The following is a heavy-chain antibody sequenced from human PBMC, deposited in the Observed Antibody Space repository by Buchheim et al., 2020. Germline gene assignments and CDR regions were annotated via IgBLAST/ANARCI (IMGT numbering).Heavy chain of an antibody. CDR3: ARGGSTYVDS. CDR1: GFTFSSFW. CDR2: IHSEGSVT. Sequence: EVQLVESGGGLVQPGGSLRLSCAASGFTFSSFWMHWVRHAPGKGLVWVSRIHSEGSVTSYAESVKGRFNISRDNAKDTLYLQMNSLRAEDTAIYYCARGGSTYVDSWGQGTL. D-gene: IGHD6-13*01. J-gene: IGHJ4*02. V-gene: IGHV3-74*01.